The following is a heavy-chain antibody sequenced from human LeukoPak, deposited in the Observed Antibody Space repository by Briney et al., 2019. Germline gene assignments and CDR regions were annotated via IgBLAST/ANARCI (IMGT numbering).Heavy chain of an antibody. J-gene: IGHJ4*02. V-gene: IGHV5-51*01. CDR2: IYPGDSAT. D-gene: IGHD6-13*01. Sequence: GESLKISWKGSGYSFTTYWIGWVRQMPGKGLEWMGIIYPGDSATRYSPSFQGQVTISADKSISTAYLQWSSLKASDTAMYYCARGAAAGIQGFDYWGQGTLVTVSS. CDR3: ARGAAAGIQGFDY. CDR1: GYSFTTYW.